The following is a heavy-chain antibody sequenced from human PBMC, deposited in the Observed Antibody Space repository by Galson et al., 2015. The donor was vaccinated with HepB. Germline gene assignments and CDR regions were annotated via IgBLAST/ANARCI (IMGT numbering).Heavy chain of an antibody. Sequence: TLSLTCTVSGGSISSGDYYWSWIRQPPGKGLEWIGYIYYSGSTYYNPSLKSRVTISVDTSKNQFSLKLSSVTAADTAVYYCARGAPSGPFIAVVPAAIPEWFDPWGQGTLVTVSS. J-gene: IGHJ5*02. V-gene: IGHV4-30-4*01. CDR2: IYYSGST. D-gene: IGHD2-2*02. CDR1: GGSISSGDYY. CDR3: ARGAPSGPFIAVVPAAIPEWFDP.